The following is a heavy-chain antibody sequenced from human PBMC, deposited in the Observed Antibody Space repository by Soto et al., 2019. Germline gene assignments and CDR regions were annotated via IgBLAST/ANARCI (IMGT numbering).Heavy chain of an antibody. CDR3: ARHGKYRYYYDSSDYNWLDP. CDR1: GYSFTSYW. D-gene: IGHD3-22*01. J-gene: IGHJ5*02. V-gene: IGHV5-10-1*01. CDR2: IDPSDSYT. Sequence: GESLKISCKGSGYSFTSYWISWVRQMPGKGLEWMGRIDPSDSYTNYSPSFQGHVTISADKSISTAYLQWSSLKASDTAMYYCARHGKYRYYYDSSDYNWLDPWGQGTLVTVYS.